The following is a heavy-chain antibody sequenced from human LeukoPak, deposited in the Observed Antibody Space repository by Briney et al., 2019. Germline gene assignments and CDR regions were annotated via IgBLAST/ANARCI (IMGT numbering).Heavy chain of an antibody. Sequence: GGSLRLSCVASGFTFSIIGMHWVRQDPGEGLGWVAFIRYEGSNKYYADSVKGRFTISRDNSKNTLYLRMYSLRAEDTAVYYCARDRLDHGSGSYYIFDYWDQGTLVTVSS. CDR2: IRYEGSNK. CDR1: GFTFSIIG. D-gene: IGHD3-10*01. CDR3: ARDRLDHGSGSYYIFDY. V-gene: IGHV3-30*02. J-gene: IGHJ4*02.